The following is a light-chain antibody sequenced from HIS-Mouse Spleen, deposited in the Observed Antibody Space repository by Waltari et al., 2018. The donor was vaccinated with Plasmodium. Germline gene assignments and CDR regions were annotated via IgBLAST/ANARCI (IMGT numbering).Light chain of an antibody. CDR1: VLAKKY. J-gene: IGLJ3*02. Sequence: SYELTQPSSVSVSPGQTARITCSGDVLAKKYARWFQQKPGQAPVRVIYKDSERPSGIPERFSGSSSGTTGTLTISGAQVEDEADYYCYSAADNNRVFGGGTKLTVL. CDR3: YSAADNNRV. CDR2: KDS. V-gene: IGLV3-27*01.